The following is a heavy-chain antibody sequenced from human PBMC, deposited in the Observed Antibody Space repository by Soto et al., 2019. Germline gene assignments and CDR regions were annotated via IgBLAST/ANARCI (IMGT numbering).Heavy chain of an antibody. V-gene: IGHV3-48*03. CDR3: AKDRGWGITGTELGY. CDR2: IRGTGSPI. D-gene: IGHD1-20*01. CDR1: GFSFSTYE. J-gene: IGHJ4*02. Sequence: GGSLRLSCVASGFSFSTYEMNWVRQSPGKGLEWVSYIRGTGSPIYYADSVKGRFTISRDNAKNSVYLQMNSLRAEDTAVYYCAKDRGWGITGTELGYWGQGTLVTVSS.